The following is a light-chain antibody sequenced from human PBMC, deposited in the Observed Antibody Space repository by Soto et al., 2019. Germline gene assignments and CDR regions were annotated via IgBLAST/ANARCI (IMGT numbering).Light chain of an antibody. CDR1: QSVSSSH. J-gene: IGKJ1*01. Sequence: EIVLTQSPGTLSLSPGERATLSCRASQSVSSSHVAWHQQKLGQAPRLLIYGASRRATGIPDRFSGSGSGTDFTLTISRLEPEDFAVYFCQQYGNSRTFGQGTKVEIK. CDR3: QQYGNSRT. V-gene: IGKV3-20*01. CDR2: GAS.